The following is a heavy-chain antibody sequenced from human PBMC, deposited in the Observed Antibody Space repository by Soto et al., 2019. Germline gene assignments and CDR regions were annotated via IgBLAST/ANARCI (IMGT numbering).Heavy chain of an antibody. CDR1: GGSISYYY. Sequence: PSETLSLTCTVSGGSISYYYWSWIRQPAGKGLEWLGRRYNSGSTKYNPSLKSRVSMSVDTSKNQFSLNLTSVTAADTAFYYCARDRITMANDAFDIWGQGTMVTVS. D-gene: IGHD3-10*01. CDR3: ARDRITMANDAFDI. J-gene: IGHJ3*02. V-gene: IGHV4-4*07. CDR2: RYNSGST.